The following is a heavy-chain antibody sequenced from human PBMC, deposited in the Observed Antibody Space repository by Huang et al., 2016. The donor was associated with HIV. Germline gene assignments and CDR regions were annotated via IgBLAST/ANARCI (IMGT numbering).Heavy chain of an antibody. V-gene: IGHV1-18*01. CDR1: GYDFGSYG. J-gene: IGHJ3*01. Sequence: QVQLVQSGGEVKQPGASVRVSCKASGYDFGSYGMSWVRQAPGKGLEGLGWIGSDSRDTRTEQKVQGRVTMTTDRSATTTYMELRSLRYDDTAVYYCARDTYYTDIWKRNDASFLWGQGTMITVYS. CDR3: ARDTYYTDIWKRNDASFL. CDR2: IGSDSRDT. D-gene: IGHD3-22*01.